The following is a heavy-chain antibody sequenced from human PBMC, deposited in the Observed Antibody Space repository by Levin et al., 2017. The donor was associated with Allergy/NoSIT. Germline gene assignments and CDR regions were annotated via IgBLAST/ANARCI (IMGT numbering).Heavy chain of an antibody. CDR3: ARDRGEEQQLVESPYNWFDP. CDR1: GGTFSSYA. Sequence: SVKVSCKASGGTFSSYAISWVRQAPGQGLEWMGGIIPIFGTANYAQKFQGRVTITADESTSTAYMELSSLRSEDTAVYYCARDRGEEQQLVESPYNWFDPWGQGTLVTVSS. J-gene: IGHJ5*02. D-gene: IGHD6-13*01. CDR2: IIPIFGTA. V-gene: IGHV1-69*13.